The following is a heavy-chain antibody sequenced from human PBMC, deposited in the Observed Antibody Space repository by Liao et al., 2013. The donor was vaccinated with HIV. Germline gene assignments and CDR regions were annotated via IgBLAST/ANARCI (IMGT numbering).Heavy chain of an antibody. CDR2: LYTSGTT. D-gene: IGHD1-1*01. J-gene: IGHJ4*02. Sequence: QVLLQESGPGLVKPSQTLSLTCTVSGYSVSSGDYYWTWIRQPAGKGLEWIGRLYTSGTTNYNPSLKSRVTMSVDTSKTKPREEQYNSTYRVVSVLTVLHQDWLNGKEYKCKVSNKALPALYRNGVFDYWGQGTLVTVSS. CDR3: LHQDWLNGKEYKCKVSNKALPALYRNGVFDY. V-gene: IGHV4-61*02. CDR1: GYSVSSGDYY.